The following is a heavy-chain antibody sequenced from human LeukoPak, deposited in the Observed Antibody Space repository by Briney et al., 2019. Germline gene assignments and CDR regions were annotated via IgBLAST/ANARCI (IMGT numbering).Heavy chain of an antibody. J-gene: IGHJ5*02. Sequence: GSLRLSCAASGFTFSSYWMHWVRQAPGKGLVWVSRINTDGSNTSYADSVKGRFTISRDNAKNTLYLQMNSLRAEDTAVYYCARDAAKWENWFDPWGQGTLVTVSS. CDR3: ARDAAKWENWFDP. D-gene: IGHD1-26*01. CDR1: GFTFSSYW. V-gene: IGHV3-74*01. CDR2: INTDGSNT.